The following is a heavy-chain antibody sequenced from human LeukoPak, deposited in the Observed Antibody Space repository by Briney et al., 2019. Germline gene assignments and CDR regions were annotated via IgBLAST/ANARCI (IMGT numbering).Heavy chain of an antibody. CDR1: GGSFSSYY. CDR3: ARGRLYCSSTSCYRRPFDY. D-gene: IGHD2-2*02. J-gene: IGHJ4*02. CDR2: INHSGST. V-gene: IGHV4-34*01. Sequence: SETLSLTCAVYGGSFSSYYWSWIRQPPGKGLEWIGEINHSGSTNYNPSLKSRVTISVDTSKNQFSLKLSSVTAADTAVYYCARGRLYCSSTSCYRRPFDYWGQGTLVTVSS.